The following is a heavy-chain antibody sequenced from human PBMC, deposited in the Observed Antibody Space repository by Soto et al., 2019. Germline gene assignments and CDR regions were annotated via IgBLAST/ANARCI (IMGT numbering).Heavy chain of an antibody. V-gene: IGHV4-61*08. CDR2: IYYSGST. D-gene: IGHD6-19*01. CDR3: ARGIEGWYQGRYYYGMDV. Sequence: ASETMCVSWSVAGGSLSRGGDYLSWIRPPPGKGLEWIGYIYYSGSTNYNPSLKSRVTISVDTSKNQFSLKLSSVTAADTAVYYCARGIEGWYQGRYYYGMDVWGQGTTVTVSS. CDR1: GGSLSRGGDY. J-gene: IGHJ6*02.